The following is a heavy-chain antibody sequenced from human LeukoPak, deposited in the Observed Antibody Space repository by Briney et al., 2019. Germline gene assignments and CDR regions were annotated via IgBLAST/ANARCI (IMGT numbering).Heavy chain of an antibody. CDR2: IIPIFGTA. J-gene: IGHJ6*02. CDR3: ARQYCSGGSCYPYYCYGMDV. D-gene: IGHD2-15*01. Sequence: SVKVSCKASGGTFSSYAISWVRQAPGQGLEWMGGIIPIFGTANYAQKFQGRVTITADESTSTAYMELSSLRSEDTAVYYCARQYCSGGSCYPYYCYGMDVWGQGTTVTVSS. V-gene: IGHV1-69*01. CDR1: GGTFSSYA.